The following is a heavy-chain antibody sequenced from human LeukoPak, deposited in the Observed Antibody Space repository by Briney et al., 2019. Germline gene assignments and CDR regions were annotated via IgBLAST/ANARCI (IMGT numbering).Heavy chain of an antibody. Sequence: PGGSLRLSCAASGFTFSSYDMHWVRQATGKGLEWVSAIGTAGDTYYPGSVKGRFTISRENAKNSLYLQMNSLRAGDTAVYYCARSGRTMHVTGRYYGMDVWGQGTTVTVSS. D-gene: IGHD1-1*01. J-gene: IGHJ6*02. CDR2: IGTAGDT. V-gene: IGHV3-13*01. CDR3: ARSGRTMHVTGRYYGMDV. CDR1: GFTFSSYD.